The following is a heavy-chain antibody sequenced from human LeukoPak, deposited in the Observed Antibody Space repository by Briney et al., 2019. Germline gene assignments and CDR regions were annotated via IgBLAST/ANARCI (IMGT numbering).Heavy chain of an antibody. D-gene: IGHD3-16*01. J-gene: IGHJ5*02. V-gene: IGHV4-39*07. CDR1: GGSISSSCYY. Sequence: SETLSLTCTVSGGSISSSCYYWGWIRQPPGKGLEWIGSIYYSGSTYYNPSLKSRVTISVDTSKNQFSLNLTSVTAADTAVYYCARGGVFPRQFDPWGQGTLVTVSS. CDR2: IYYSGST. CDR3: ARGGVFPRQFDP.